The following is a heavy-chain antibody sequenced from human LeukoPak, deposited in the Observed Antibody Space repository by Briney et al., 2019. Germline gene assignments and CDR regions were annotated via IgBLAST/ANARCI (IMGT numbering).Heavy chain of an antibody. Sequence: SETLSLTCTVSGGSISSYYWSWIRQPPGKGLEWIGNVYYTGSTNYNPSLKSRVTISVDTSKNQFSLKLSSVTAADTAVYYCAGEGYGGYGPGTFDYWGQGTLVTVSS. CDR2: VYYTGST. D-gene: IGHD5-12*01. V-gene: IGHV4-59*01. CDR3: AGEGYGGYGPGTFDY. J-gene: IGHJ4*02. CDR1: GGSISSYY.